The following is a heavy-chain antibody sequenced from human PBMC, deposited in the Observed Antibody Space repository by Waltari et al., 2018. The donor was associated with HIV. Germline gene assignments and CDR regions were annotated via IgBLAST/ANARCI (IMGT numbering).Heavy chain of an antibody. D-gene: IGHD5-12*01. V-gene: IGHV1-8*01. Sequence: QVQLVQSGAEVKKPGASVKGSCKASGYTFTTYDINWVRQATGQGLELMGWMNPKSGNTAYAQNFQGRVTMTRNTSISTAYMELSSLRSEDTAVYYCARNSVATRYFDYWGQGTPVTVSS. J-gene: IGHJ4*02. CDR2: MNPKSGNT. CDR3: ARNSVATRYFDY. CDR1: GYTFTTYD.